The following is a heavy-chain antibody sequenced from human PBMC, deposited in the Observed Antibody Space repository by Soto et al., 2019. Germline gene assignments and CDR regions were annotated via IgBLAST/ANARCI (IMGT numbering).Heavy chain of an antibody. J-gene: IGHJ4*02. Sequence: GSLRLSCAASGFTFSDHYMDWVRQAPGKGLEWVGRTRNKANSYTTEYAASVKGRFTISRDDSKNSLYLQMNSLKTEDTAVYYCARSYNWNSFDYWGQGTLVTVSS. D-gene: IGHD1-20*01. CDR2: TRNKANSYTT. CDR1: GFTFSDHY. V-gene: IGHV3-72*01. CDR3: ARSYNWNSFDY.